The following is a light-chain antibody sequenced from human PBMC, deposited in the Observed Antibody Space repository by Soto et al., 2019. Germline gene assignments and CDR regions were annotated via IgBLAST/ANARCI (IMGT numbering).Light chain of an antibody. CDR3: QSYDSSLSGSRI. J-gene: IGLJ1*01. CDR2: GNS. V-gene: IGLV1-40*01. CDR1: RYNIGAGYD. Sequence: QSVLTQPPSVSGAPGQRFTLSCTGSRYNIGAGYDVHGYQQLPGTAPKLLIYGNSNRPSGVPDRFSGSKSGTSASLAITGLQAEDEADYYCQSYDSSLSGSRIFGTGTKVTVL.